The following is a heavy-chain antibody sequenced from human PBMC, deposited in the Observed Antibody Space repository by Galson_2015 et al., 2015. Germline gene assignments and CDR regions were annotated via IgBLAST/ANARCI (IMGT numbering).Heavy chain of an antibody. CDR2: IIPIFGTA. CDR3: TITYYYGSGSPRRAFDI. J-gene: IGHJ3*02. CDR1: GGTFSSYA. V-gene: IGHV1-69*01. Sequence: QSGAEVKKPGESLKISCKASGGTFSSYAISWVRQAPGQGLEWMGGIIPIFGTANYAQKFQGRVTITADESTSTAYMELSSLRSKDTAVYYCTITYYYGSGSPRRAFDIWGQGTMVTVSS. D-gene: IGHD3-10*01.